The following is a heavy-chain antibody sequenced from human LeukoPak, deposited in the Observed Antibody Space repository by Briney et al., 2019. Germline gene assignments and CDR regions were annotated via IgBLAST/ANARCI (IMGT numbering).Heavy chain of an antibody. J-gene: IGHJ4*02. V-gene: IGHV3-23*01. CDR3: VKDGWES. CDR2: SINGGDT. Sequence: GGSLRLSCAASGFTLSHYAMSWVRQAPGKGLEWVSASINGGDTHYADCVKGRFNIFRDDSKNTLYLQMNNLRAEDTAVYHCVKDGWESWGQGTLVTVSS. CDR1: GFTLSHYA. D-gene: IGHD1-26*01.